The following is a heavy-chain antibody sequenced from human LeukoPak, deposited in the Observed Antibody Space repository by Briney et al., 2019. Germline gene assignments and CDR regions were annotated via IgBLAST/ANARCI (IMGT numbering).Heavy chain of an antibody. J-gene: IGHJ5*02. CDR1: GVSFSGYY. CDR2: INHSGSS. CDR3: AREGGYWTNTSCSLEWFDP. V-gene: IGHV4-34*01. D-gene: IGHD2-2*01. Sequence: PSETLSLTCAVYGVSFSGYYWSWIRQPPGKGLKWIGEINHSGSSNYNPSLQNRVTIAVDTSKNQFSLKLRSVTAADTAVYYCAREGGYWTNTSCSLEWFDPWGQGTRVSVSS.